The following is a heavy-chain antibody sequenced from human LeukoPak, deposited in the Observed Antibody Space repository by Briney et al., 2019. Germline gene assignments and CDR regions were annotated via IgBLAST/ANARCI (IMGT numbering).Heavy chain of an antibody. J-gene: IGHJ4*02. CDR3: ARDGYYYDSSGYSYYFDY. CDR1: GFTFSSYE. V-gene: IGHV3-48*03. Sequence: GGSLRLSCAASGFTFSSYEMNWVRQAPGKGLEWVSYISSSGSTIYYADSVKGRFTISRDNAKNSLYLQMNSLRAEDTAVYYCARDGYYYDSSGYSYYFDYWGQGTLVTVSS. CDR2: ISSSGSTI. D-gene: IGHD3-22*01.